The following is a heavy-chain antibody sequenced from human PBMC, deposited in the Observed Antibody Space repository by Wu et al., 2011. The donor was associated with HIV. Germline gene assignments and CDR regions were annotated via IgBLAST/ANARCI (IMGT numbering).Heavy chain of an antibody. D-gene: IGHD4-11*01. CDR1: GGSFSSYA. V-gene: IGHV1-69*01. J-gene: IGHJ6*03. CDR2: IMPIFGTA. CDR3: ARGSTSRTYGTTPDYYYYYMDV. Sequence: QVQLVQSGAEVKKPGSSVKVSCKASGGSFSSYALSWVRQAPGQGLEWMGGIMPIFGTASYAQKFQGRVTITADEFTNTAYMELSSLRSEDTAVYYCARGSTSRTYGTTPDYYYYYMDVWGKGTTVTVSS.